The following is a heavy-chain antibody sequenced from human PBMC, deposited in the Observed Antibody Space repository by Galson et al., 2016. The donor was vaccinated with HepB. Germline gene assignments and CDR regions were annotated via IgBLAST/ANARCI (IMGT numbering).Heavy chain of an antibody. CDR3: VKDSAYYDFWSRNWYFDL. CDR1: GFSFSTYG. J-gene: IGHJ2*01. CDR2: ISYDGSTK. Sequence: SLRLSCAASGFSFSTYGMHWVRQAPGKGPEWVASISYDGSTKWYANSVRGRFTMSRDNSINTLFLQMDSLRGENTAVYYCVKDSAYYDFWSRNWYFDLWGRGTLVTVSS. V-gene: IGHV3-30*18. D-gene: IGHD3-3*01.